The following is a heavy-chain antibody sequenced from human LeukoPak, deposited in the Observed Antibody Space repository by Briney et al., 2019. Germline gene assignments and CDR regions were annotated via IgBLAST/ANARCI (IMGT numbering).Heavy chain of an antibody. CDR2: ISSGSGTI. Sequence: GGSLRLSCAASGFTFSTYSMNWVRQAPGKGLEWVSYISSGSGTIYYSDSVKGRFTISRDNAQNSLYLQMNSLRAEDTAVYYCARDGMGGIKAFDIWGQGTMVTVSS. CDR1: GFTFSTYS. V-gene: IGHV3-48*01. J-gene: IGHJ3*02. D-gene: IGHD3-10*01. CDR3: ARDGMGGIKAFDI.